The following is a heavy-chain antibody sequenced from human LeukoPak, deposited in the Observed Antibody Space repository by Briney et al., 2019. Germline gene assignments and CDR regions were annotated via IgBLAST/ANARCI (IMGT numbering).Heavy chain of an antibody. Sequence: VASVKVSCKASASTFTGYYMHWVRQAPGQGLEWMGIINPSGGSTTYAQKFQGRVTMTRDTSTSTVYMELSSLRSEDTAVYYCARAERIPIPGVVPAAMVYGDAFDIWGQGTKVTVSS. V-gene: IGHV1-46*01. J-gene: IGHJ3*02. D-gene: IGHD2-2*01. CDR3: ARAERIPIPGVVPAAMVYGDAFDI. CDR1: ASTFTGYY. CDR2: INPSGGST.